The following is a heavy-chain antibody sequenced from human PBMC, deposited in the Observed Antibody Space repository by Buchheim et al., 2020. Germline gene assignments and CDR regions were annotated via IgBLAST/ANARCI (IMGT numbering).Heavy chain of an antibody. CDR2: ISYDGRSE. CDR3: AREDGELYFDY. D-gene: IGHD1-7*01. CDR1: GFTFSSYA. J-gene: IGHJ4*02. V-gene: IGHV3-30*04. Sequence: QVQLVESGGGVVQPGRSLRLSCAASGFTFSSYAMHWVRQAPGKGLEWVAVISYDGRSENYVDSVKGRFTIYRDNSENTLYLQKNSLRVEDTAVYYCAREDGELYFDYWGQGTL.